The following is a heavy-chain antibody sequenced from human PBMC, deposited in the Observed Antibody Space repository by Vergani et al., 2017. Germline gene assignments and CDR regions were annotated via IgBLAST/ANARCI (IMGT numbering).Heavy chain of an antibody. CDR2: ISSDGGST. CDR1: GFTFSSYA. CDR3: ADLYGDDGFSPF. D-gene: IGHD2-21*01. V-gene: IGHV3-23*04. J-gene: IGHJ4*02. Sequence: EVQLVESGGGLVKPGGSLRLSCAASGFTFSSYAMTWVRQAPGKGLEWVSTISSDGGSTHYSDSVKGRFTISRDDSKNTVYLQINSLRAEDTAFYYCADLYGDDGFSPFWGQGTLVTVSS.